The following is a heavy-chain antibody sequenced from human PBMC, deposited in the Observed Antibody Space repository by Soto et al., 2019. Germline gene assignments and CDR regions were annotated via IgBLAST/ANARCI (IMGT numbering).Heavy chain of an antibody. CDR1: GGSISSYY. V-gene: IGHV4-59*08. J-gene: IGHJ6*03. D-gene: IGHD3-10*01. CDR3: ACKPKYYYGSGSYYPDTQKYYYYMDF. CDR2: IYYSGST. Sequence: SETLSLTCTVSGGSISSYYWSWIRQPPGKGLEWIGYIYYSGSTNYNPSLKSRVTISVDTSKNQFSLKLSSVTAADTAVYYCACKPKYYYGSGSYYPDTQKYYYYMDFWGKGTTVTVSS.